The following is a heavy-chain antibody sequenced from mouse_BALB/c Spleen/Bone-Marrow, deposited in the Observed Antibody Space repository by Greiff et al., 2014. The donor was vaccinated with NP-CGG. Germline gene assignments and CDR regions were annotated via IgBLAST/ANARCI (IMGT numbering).Heavy chain of an antibody. J-gene: IGHJ1*01. D-gene: IGHD1-1*01. CDR1: GYTFTSYW. CDR2: INPSNGRT. CDR3: APYYYGSSYGFYWYFDV. V-gene: IGHV1S81*02. Sequence: QVQLQQPGAELVKPGASVKLSCKASGYTFTSYWMHWVKQRPGQGLEWIGEINPSNGRTNYNEKFKSKATLTVDKSPSTAYMQLSSLTSEDSAVYYCAPYYYGSSYGFYWYFDVWGAGTTVTVSS.